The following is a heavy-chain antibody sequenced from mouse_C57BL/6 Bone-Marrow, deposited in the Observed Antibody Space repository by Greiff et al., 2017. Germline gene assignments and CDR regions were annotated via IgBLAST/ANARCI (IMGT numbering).Heavy chain of an antibody. CDR3: ARIYYSLFDY. CDR1: GYTFTNYW. Sequence: LVESGAELVRPGTSVKMSCKASGYTFTNYWIGWAKQRPGHGLEWIGDIYPGGGSTNYNEKFKGKATLTADKSSSTAYMQFSRLTSEDAAIYYCARIYYSLFDYWGQGTTLTVSS. J-gene: IGHJ2*01. CDR2: IYPGGGST. V-gene: IGHV1-63*01. D-gene: IGHD1-1*01.